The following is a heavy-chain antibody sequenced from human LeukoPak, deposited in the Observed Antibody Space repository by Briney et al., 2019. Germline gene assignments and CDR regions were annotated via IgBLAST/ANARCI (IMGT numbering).Heavy chain of an antibody. CDR2: IYHSGST. CDR1: GGSISSGGYS. D-gene: IGHD2-21*01. J-gene: IGHJ6*02. CDR3: ARDPARIRGGMDV. V-gene: IGHV4-30-2*01. Sequence: PSQTLSLTCAVSGGSISSGGYSWSWIRQPPGKGLEWIGYIYHSGSTYYNPSLKSRVTISVDRSKNQFSLKLSSVTAADTAVYYCARDPARIRGGMDVWGQGTTVTVSS.